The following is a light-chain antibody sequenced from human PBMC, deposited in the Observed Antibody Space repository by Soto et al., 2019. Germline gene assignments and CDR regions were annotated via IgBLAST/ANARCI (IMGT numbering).Light chain of an antibody. J-gene: IGKJ1*01. CDR2: GAS. V-gene: IGKV3-15*01. CDR3: QHYTNWPPWT. Sequence: EIVMTQSPATLSVSPGERATLSCRAGQSVSSNLAWYQQKPGQAPRLLMYGASTRATGIPARFSGSGSGTEFTLTISSLQSEDFAVYYCQHYTNWPPWTFGQGTKVEI. CDR1: QSVSSN.